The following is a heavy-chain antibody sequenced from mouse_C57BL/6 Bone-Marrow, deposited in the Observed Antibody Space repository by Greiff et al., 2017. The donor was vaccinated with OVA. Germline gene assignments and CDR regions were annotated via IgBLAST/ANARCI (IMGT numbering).Heavy chain of an antibody. Sequence: DVMLVESGGDLVKPGGSLKLSCAASGFTFTSYGMSWVRQTPDKRLEWVATISSGGSYTYYPDSVKGRFTISRDNATNTLYLQLSSLKSEDTAMNYCARGLIRTWFAYWGQGTLVTVSA. J-gene: IGHJ3*01. CDR2: ISSGGSYT. D-gene: IGHD1-1*01. V-gene: IGHV5-6*02. CDR1: GFTFTSYG. CDR3: ARGLIRTWFAY.